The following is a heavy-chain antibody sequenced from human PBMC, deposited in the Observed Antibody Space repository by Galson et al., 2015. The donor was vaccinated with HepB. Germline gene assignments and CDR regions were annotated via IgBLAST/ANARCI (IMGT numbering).Heavy chain of an antibody. CDR1: GFTFSNYD. CDR3: VRDWHGIDV. V-gene: IGHV3-64D*06. Sequence: SLSLSCAASGFTFSNYDLSWVRQAPGRPLEYIADVSYKGGSTTYAASVTGRFTLSRDNSKHTVPLQMNSLGTEDTAVFYCVRDWHGIDVWGQGTTVTVSS. CDR2: VSYKGGST. J-gene: IGHJ6*02.